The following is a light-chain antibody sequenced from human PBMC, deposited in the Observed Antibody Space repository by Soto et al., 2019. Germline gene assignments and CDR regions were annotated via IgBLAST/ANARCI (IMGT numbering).Light chain of an antibody. CDR1: QSISNK. V-gene: IGKV3-15*01. CDR3: QQYYNWPPLT. J-gene: IGKJ4*01. CDR2: DAS. Sequence: EIVMTQSPATLSVSPGERATVCCRASQSISNKLAWYQQKPGQAPRLLIYDASTQATGIPARFSGSGSGTEFTLTISSLQSEDFAVYYCQQYYNWPPLTFGGGTKVEFK.